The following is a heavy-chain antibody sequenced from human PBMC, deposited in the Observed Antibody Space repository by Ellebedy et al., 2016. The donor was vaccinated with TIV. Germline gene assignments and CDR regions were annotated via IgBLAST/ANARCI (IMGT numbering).Heavy chain of an antibody. CDR3: ARRSRGPSYYFDY. CDR1: GFTFSSYA. J-gene: IGHJ4*02. D-gene: IGHD3-10*01. Sequence: PGGSLRLSCVASGFTFSSYAMCWVRQAPGKGLEWISYISGSGGMMDHADSVKGRFTISRDNAKNSLYLQLSSLRAEDTAVYYCARRSRGPSYYFDYWGQGALVTVSS. V-gene: IGHV3-48*03. CDR2: ISGSGGMM.